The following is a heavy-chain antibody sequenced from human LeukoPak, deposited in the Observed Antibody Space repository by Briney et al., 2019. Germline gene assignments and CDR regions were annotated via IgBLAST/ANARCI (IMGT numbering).Heavy chain of an antibody. CDR3: AILSWDGRGSFY. V-gene: IGHV3-23*01. D-gene: IGHD2/OR15-2a*01. J-gene: IGHJ4*02. CDR2: IRSNGGNT. Sequence: GASLRLSCAASGFTFSTYSMNWVRQAPGQGLEWVCAIRSNGGNTNYADSVRGRFTISRDNSSGTLSLQMNSLRADDTAAYFCAILSWDGRGSFYWGQGTLVSVSS. CDR1: GFTFSTYS.